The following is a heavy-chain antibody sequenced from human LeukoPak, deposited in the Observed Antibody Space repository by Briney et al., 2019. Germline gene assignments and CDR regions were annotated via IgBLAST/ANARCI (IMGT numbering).Heavy chain of an antibody. Sequence: ASVKVSCKASGYTFTGYYMHWVRQAPGQGLEWMGRINPSSGGTNYAQKFQGRVTMTRDTSISTAYMELSRLRSDDTAVYYCARDRSIYSAFDIWGQGTMVTVSS. J-gene: IGHJ3*02. CDR2: INPSSGGT. V-gene: IGHV1-2*06. CDR1: GYTFTGYY. CDR3: ARDRSIYSAFDI. D-gene: IGHD1-26*01.